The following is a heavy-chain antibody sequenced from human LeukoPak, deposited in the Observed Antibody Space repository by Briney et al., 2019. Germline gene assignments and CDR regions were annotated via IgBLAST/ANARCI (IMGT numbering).Heavy chain of an antibody. Sequence: GRSLRLSCAVSGFTFSSYAMHWVRQAPGKGLEWVAVISYDGSNKYYADSVKGRFTISRDYSKNTLYLQMNSLRAEDTAVYYCARDRNFSSSSWSGYYYYGMDVWGQGTSVTVSS. CDR2: ISYDGSNK. CDR3: ARDRNFSSSSWSGYYYYGMDV. CDR1: GFTFSSYA. V-gene: IGHV3-30*04. J-gene: IGHJ6*02. D-gene: IGHD6-13*01.